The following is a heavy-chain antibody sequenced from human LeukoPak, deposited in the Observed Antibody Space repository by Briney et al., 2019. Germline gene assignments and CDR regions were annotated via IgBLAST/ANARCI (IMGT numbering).Heavy chain of an antibody. CDR2: INHSGST. D-gene: IGHD3-22*01. Sequence: SETLSLTCAVYGGSFSGYYWSWIRQPPGKGLEWIGEINHSGSTNYNSSLKSRVTISVDTSKNQFSLKLSSVTAADTAVHYCASTYYYDSSGYYYPYWGQGTLVTVSS. V-gene: IGHV4-34*01. CDR1: GGSFSGYY. CDR3: ASTYYYDSSGYYYPY. J-gene: IGHJ4*02.